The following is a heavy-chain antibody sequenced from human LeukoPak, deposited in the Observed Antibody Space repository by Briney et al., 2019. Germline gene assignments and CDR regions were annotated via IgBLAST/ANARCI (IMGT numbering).Heavy chain of an antibody. CDR1: GGTFISYA. V-gene: IGHV1-69*13. CDR2: IIPIFGTA. Sequence: SVKVSCKASGGTFISYAISWVRQAPGQGLEWMGGIIPIFGTANYAQKFQGRVTITADESTSTAYMELSSLRSEDTAVYYCARGYRWFGPTGGFDPWGQGTLVTVSS. J-gene: IGHJ5*02. CDR3: ARGYRWFGPTGGFDP. D-gene: IGHD3-10*01.